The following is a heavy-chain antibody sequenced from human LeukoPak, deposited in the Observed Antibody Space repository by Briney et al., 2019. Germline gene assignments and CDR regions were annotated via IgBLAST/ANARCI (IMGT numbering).Heavy chain of an antibody. D-gene: IGHD3-10*01. Sequence: SETLSLTCTVSSGSINSYYWNWIRQPPGKGLEWIGRIYSSGSTNYSPSLKSRVTISVDTSKNQFSLKLSSVTAADTAVYYCARDLTLYGSGSYHHNWFDPWGQGTLVAVSS. CDR3: ARDLTLYGSGSYHHNWFDP. V-gene: IGHV4-4*08. J-gene: IGHJ5*02. CDR2: IYSSGST. CDR1: SGSINSYY.